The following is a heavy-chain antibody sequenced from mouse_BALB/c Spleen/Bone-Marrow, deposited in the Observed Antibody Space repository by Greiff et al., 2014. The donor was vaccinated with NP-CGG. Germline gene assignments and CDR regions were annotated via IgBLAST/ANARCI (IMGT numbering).Heavy chain of an antibody. CDR1: GFNIKDTY. V-gene: IGHV14-3*02. Sequence: VQLKESGAELVKPGASVKLSCTASGFNIKDTYMHWVKQRPEQGPEWIGRIYPANGDTKYDPKFQGKATITADTSSNTAYLQLSSLTSEDTAVYYCARYGNGLMDYWGQGTSVTVSS. J-gene: IGHJ4*01. CDR2: IYPANGDT. CDR3: ARYGNGLMDY. D-gene: IGHD2-1*01.